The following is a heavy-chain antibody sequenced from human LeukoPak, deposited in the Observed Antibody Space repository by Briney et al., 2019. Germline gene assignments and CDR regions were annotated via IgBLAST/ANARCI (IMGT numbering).Heavy chain of an antibody. D-gene: IGHD3-22*01. CDR3: ARRTKSGYYQYYFDY. V-gene: IGHV1-2*02. J-gene: IGHJ4*02. CDR1: GYTFTGYY. CDR2: INPNSGGT. Sequence: ASVKVSCKASGYTFTGYYMHWVRQAPGQGLEWMGWINPNSGGTNYAQKFQGRVTMTRDTSISTAYMELSRLRSDDTAVYYCARRTKSGYYQYYFDYWGQGTLVTVSS.